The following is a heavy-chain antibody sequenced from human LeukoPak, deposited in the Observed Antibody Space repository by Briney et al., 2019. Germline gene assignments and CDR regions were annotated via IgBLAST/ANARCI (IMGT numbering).Heavy chain of an antibody. V-gene: IGHV5-51*01. D-gene: IGHD3-10*01. J-gene: IGHJ3*02. CDR2: IYPGDSDT. CDR1: GYSFTSYW. CDR3: ARHATYYYAPLAFDI. Sequence: GESLKISCKGSGYSFTSYWIGWVRQMPGKGLVWVGIIYPGDSDTRYSPSFQGQVTISADKSISTAYLQWSSLKASDTAMYYCARHATYYYAPLAFDIWGQWTTVTVSP.